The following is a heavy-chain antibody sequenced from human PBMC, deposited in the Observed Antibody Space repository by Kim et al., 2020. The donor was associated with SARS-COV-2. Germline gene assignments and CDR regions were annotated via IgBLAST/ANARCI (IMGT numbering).Heavy chain of an antibody. CDR1: GGSFSGYY. V-gene: IGHV4-34*01. CDR3: ARGPLVGAKDY. Sequence: SETLSLTCAVYGGSFSGYYWSWIRQPPGKGLEWIGEINHSGSTNYNPSLKSRVTISVDTSKNQFSLKLSSVTAADTAVYYCARGPLVGAKDYWGQGTLVTVSS. J-gene: IGHJ4*02. CDR2: INHSGST. D-gene: IGHD1-26*01.